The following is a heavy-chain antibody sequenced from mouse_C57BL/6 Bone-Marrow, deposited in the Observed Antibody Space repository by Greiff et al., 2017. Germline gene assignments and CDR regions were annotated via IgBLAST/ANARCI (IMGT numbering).Heavy chain of an antibody. CDR1: GFSLTSYG. CDR3: AKEWFYYDYGDYYARDY. D-gene: IGHD2-4*01. CDR2: IWGDGST. J-gene: IGHJ4*01. Sequence: VKLQESGPGLVAPSQSLSITCTVSGFSLTSYGVSWVRQPPGKGLEWLGVIWGDGSTNYHSALISRLSISKDNSKRQVFLKLNRLQSDDTATYYCAKEWFYYDYGDYYARDYWGQGTSVTVSS. V-gene: IGHV2-3*01.